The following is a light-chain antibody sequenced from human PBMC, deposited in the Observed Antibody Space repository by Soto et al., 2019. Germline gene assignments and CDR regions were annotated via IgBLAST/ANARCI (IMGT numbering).Light chain of an antibody. V-gene: IGKV3-15*01. CDR1: QSINAH. CDR3: QQYNTWRWT. J-gene: IGKJ1*01. CDR2: GAS. Sequence: EVVMTQSPATLSASPGERVTLSCRASQSINAHLAWYQQKPGQAPRLLIHGASTRATGIPARFSGSGFGKEFILTISSIQSADFGVYSCQQYNTWRWTVGQGTKVEIQ.